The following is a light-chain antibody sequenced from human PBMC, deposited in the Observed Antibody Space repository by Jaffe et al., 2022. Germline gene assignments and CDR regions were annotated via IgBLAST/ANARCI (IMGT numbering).Light chain of an antibody. J-gene: IGKJ2*01. CDR3: MQGTLWPYT. Sequence: VVTQSPLSLPVTLGQPASISCRSSQSLVHSDGNTYLNWFQQRPGQSPRRLIYQVSNRDSGVPDRFSGSGSGTDFTLKISRVEAEDVGVYYCMQGTLWPYTFGQGTKLEIK. CDR2: QVS. V-gene: IGKV2-30*02. CDR1: QSLVHSDGNTY.